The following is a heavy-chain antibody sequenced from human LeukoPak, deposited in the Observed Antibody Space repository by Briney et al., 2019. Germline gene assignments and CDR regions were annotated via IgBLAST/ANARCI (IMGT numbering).Heavy chain of an antibody. CDR3: ARRVGYFDWLLYLDY. Sequence: PGGSLRLSCAASGFTFSSFSMNWVRQAPGKGLEWVSAISGSSSHINYADSVKGRFTISRDNAKNSLYLQMNSLRAEDTAVYYCARRVGYFDWLLYLDYWGQGTLVTVSS. CDR2: ISGSSSHI. J-gene: IGHJ4*02. CDR1: GFTFSSFS. D-gene: IGHD3-9*01. V-gene: IGHV3-21*01.